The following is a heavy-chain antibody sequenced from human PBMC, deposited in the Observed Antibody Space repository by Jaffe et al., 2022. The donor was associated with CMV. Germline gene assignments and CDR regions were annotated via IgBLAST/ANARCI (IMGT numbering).Heavy chain of an antibody. Sequence: EVQLVQSGAEVKKPGESLKISCKASGYSFNSYWIAWVRQLPGKGLEWMAMIYPGDSDTRYSPSFQGQVTISADWSVKTAHLQWTSLKASDSAMYYCARGNIAIRGTGLDYWGQGTLVTVSS. J-gene: IGHJ4*02. CDR3: ARGNIAIRGTGLDY. CDR2: IYPGDSDT. D-gene: IGHD6-13*01. CDR1: GYSFNSYW. V-gene: IGHV5-51*01.